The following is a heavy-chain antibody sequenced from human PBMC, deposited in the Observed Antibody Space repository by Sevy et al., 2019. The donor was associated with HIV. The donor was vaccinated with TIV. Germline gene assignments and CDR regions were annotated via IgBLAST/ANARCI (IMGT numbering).Heavy chain of an antibody. CDR2: IYYNGHI. CDR1: GGSITSLY. V-gene: IGHV4-59*08. J-gene: IGHJ4*02. D-gene: IGHD1-26*01. Sequence: SCTVSGGSITSLYWNWIRQPPGKGLEWIANIYYNGHINYNPSLKSRVTLSLDTSKNRFSLRLSSVTAADTAMYYCAGENAWGRGYSWGQGTLVTVSS. CDR3: AGENAWGRGYS.